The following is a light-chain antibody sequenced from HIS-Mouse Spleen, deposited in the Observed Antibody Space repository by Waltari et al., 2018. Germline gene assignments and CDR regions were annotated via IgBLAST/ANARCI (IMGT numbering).Light chain of an antibody. V-gene: IGLV3-19*01. J-gene: IGLJ3*02. CDR1: SLRRSY. Sequence: SSELTQDPAVSVALGQTVRITCQGDSLRRSYSSWYQQKPGQAPVLVIYGKNNRPSGIPDRFSGSSSGNTASLTITGAQAEDEADYYCNSRDSSGNPNWVFGGGTKLTVL. CDR3: NSRDSSGNPNWV. CDR2: GKN.